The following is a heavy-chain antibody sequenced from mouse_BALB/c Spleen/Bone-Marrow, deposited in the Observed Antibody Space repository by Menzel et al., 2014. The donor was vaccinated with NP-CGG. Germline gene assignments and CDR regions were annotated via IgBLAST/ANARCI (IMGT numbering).Heavy chain of an antibody. CDR2: VNPNNGGT. CDR1: GYSFTAYT. Sequence: SGPELVKPGASMKISCKASGYSFTAYTMNWVKQSHGKSLEWIGRVNPNNGGTSYNQKFKGKAILTVDKSSSTAYMELRSLTSEDSAVYYCARYLYGNYFDYWGQGTTLTVSS. CDR3: ARYLYGNYFDY. J-gene: IGHJ2*01. D-gene: IGHD2-1*01. V-gene: IGHV1-18*01.